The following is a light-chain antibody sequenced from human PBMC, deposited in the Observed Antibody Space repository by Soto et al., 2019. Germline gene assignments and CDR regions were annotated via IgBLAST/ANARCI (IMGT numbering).Light chain of an antibody. CDR3: SSYAGTNIVV. V-gene: IGLV2-8*01. J-gene: IGLJ2*01. CDR2: EVN. CDR1: SSDVGGYNY. Sequence: QSVLTQPPSASGSPGQSLTISCTGTSSDVGGYNYASWYQQHPGKAPKLMIYEVNKRPSGVPDRFSGSKSGNTASLTVSVLQAEDEADYYCSSYAGTNIVVFGGGTKLTVL.